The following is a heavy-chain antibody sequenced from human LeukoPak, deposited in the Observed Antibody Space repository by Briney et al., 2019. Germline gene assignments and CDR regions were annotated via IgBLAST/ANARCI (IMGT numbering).Heavy chain of an antibody. J-gene: IGHJ4*02. CDR2: ISAYNGNT. Sequence: ASVKVSCKASGYTFTSYGISWVRQAPGQGREWRGWISAYNGNTNYAQKLQGRVTMTTDTSTSTAYMELRSLRSDDTAVYYCARDKSIEVSSSRDYWGQGTLVTVSS. V-gene: IGHV1-18*04. CDR3: ARDKSIEVSSSRDY. CDR1: GYTFTSYG. D-gene: IGHD6-13*01.